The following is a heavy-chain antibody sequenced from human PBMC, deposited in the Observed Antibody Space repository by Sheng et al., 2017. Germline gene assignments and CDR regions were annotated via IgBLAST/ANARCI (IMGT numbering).Heavy chain of an antibody. J-gene: IGHJ4*02. D-gene: IGHD1-26*01. CDR1: GFTFSTYE. CDR3: ARDWEVPSDY. CDR2: ISSSGGTK. V-gene: IGHV3-48*03. Sequence: EVQLVESGGGFVKPGGSLRLFCEGSGFTFSTYEMNWVRQAPGKGLEWISYISSSGGTKHYAASVKGRFTISREDAKKSVYLHMNSLRADDTGVYYCARDWEVPSDYWGQGVLVTVSS.